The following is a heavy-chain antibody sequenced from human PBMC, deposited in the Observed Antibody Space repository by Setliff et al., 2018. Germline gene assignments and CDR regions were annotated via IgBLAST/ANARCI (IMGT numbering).Heavy chain of an antibody. CDR3: ASYRQDVNY. D-gene: IGHD4-4*01. Sequence: SETLSLTCTVSGDSISSGNYYWNWIRQPAGKGLEWIGRISTSGSTTYNPSLKSRVTISIDTSKNQFSLKLSSVTAADTAVYYCASYRQDVNYWGQGTLVTVSS. J-gene: IGHJ4*02. V-gene: IGHV4-61*02. CDR2: ISTSGST. CDR1: GDSISSGNYY.